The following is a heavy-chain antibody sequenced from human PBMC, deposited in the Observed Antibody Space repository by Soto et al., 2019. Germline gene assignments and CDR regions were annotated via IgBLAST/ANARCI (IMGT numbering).Heavy chain of an antibody. CDR3: SRDVITSTRGGRGMDV. Sequence: PSQTLSLTCAISGDSVSSNSAAWNWIRQSPSRGLEWLGRTYYRSKWYNDYAVSLKSRISINPDTSKDQFSLHLNSVTPEDTAVYSCSRDVITSTRGGRGMDVWGQGTTVTVSS. CDR1: GDSVSSNSAA. CDR2: TYYRSKWYN. J-gene: IGHJ6*02. D-gene: IGHD2-2*01. V-gene: IGHV6-1*01.